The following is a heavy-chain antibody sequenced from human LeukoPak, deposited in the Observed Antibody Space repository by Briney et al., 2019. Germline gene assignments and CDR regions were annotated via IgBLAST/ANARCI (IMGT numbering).Heavy chain of an antibody. CDR3: ARGKIGSSGWFPFVY. CDR2: MNPNSGNT. V-gene: IGHV1-8*01. Sequence: ASVKVSCKASGYTFTSYDINWVRQATGQGLEWMGWMNPNSGNTGYAQKFQGRVTVTRNTSISTAYMELSSLRSEDTAVYYCARGKIGSSGWFPFVYWGQGTLVTVSS. J-gene: IGHJ4*02. CDR1: GYTFTSYD. D-gene: IGHD6-19*01.